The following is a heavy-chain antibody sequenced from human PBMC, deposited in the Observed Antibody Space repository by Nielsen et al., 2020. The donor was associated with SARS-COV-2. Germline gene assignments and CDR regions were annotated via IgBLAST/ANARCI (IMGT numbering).Heavy chain of an antibody. J-gene: IGHJ6*02. D-gene: IGHD4-23*01. CDR1: GGSFSGYY. Sequence: SETLSLTCAVYGGSFSGYYWSWIRQPPGKGLEWIGEINHSGSTNYNPSLKSRVTISVDTSKNQFSLKLSSVTAADTAVYYCARSGGDSNYYYYYGMDVWGQGTTVTVSS. CDR2: INHSGST. CDR3: ARSGGDSNYYYYYGMDV. V-gene: IGHV4-34*01.